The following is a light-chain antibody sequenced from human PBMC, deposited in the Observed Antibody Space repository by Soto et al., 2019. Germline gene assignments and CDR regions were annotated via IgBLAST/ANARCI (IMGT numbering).Light chain of an antibody. CDR3: QQYATSPWT. Sequence: EIVLTQSPGTLSLSPGERATLSCRASQSVSSSYLAWYQQKPGQAPRLLIYGASSRATGVPDRFSGSGSGTDFTLTISRLEPEDFAVFYCQQYATSPWTFDQGTNVEIK. CDR1: QSVSSSY. J-gene: IGKJ1*01. CDR2: GAS. V-gene: IGKV3-20*01.